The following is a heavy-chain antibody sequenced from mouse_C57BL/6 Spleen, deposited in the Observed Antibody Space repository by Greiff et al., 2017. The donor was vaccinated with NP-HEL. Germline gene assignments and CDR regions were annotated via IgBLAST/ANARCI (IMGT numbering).Heavy chain of an antibody. J-gene: IGHJ4*01. Sequence: VKLVESGAELVRPGASVTLSCKASGYTFTDYEMHWVKQTPVHGLEWIGAIDPETGGTAYNQKFKGKAILTADKSSSTAYMELRSLTSEDSAVYYCTRRGLRVYAMDYWGQGTSVTVSS. CDR3: TRRGLRVYAMDY. CDR2: IDPETGGT. V-gene: IGHV1-15*01. CDR1: GYTFTDYE. D-gene: IGHD3-1*01.